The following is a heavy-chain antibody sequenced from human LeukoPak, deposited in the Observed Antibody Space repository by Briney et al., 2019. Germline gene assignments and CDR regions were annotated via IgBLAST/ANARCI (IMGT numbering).Heavy chain of an antibody. CDR3: AKSRGESRGASNY. D-gene: IGHD1-26*01. V-gene: IGHV3-23*01. CDR1: GFTFSSYA. CDR2: ISGSGDTT. J-gene: IGHJ4*02. Sequence: GGSLRLSCAASGFTFSSYAMNWVRQAPGRGLEWVSFISGSGDTTYYADSVKGRFTISRDSSKNTLYLQMNSLRAEDTAVYYCAKSRGESRGASNYWGQGTLVTVSS.